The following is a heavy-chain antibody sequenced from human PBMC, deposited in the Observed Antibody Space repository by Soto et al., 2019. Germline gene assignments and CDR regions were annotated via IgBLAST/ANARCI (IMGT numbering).Heavy chain of an antibody. J-gene: IGHJ5*02. CDR1: GASISSSNW. V-gene: IGHV4-4*02. D-gene: IGHD4-17*01. Sequence: QVLLQASGPGLVKPSGTLSLTCAVSGASISSSNWWSWIRQSPGKGLEWIGKIYHTGSTDYNPSLKSRVAMSVDKSKNYFSLKLTSVTAADTAVYYCARGVDYSDYAACFDPWGQGTLVTVSS. CDR2: IYHTGST. CDR3: ARGVDYSDYAACFDP.